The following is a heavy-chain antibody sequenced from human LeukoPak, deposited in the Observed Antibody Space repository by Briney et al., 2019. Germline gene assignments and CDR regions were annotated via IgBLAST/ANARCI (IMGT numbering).Heavy chain of an antibody. D-gene: IGHD3-3*01. V-gene: IGHV1-69*13. J-gene: IGHJ4*02. Sequence: ASVKVSCKASGGTFSSYAISWVRQAPGQGLEWMGGIIPIFGTANYAQKFQGRATITADESTSTAYMELSSLRSEDTAVYYCARNYDFWSGYRGYYFDYWGQGTLVTVSS. CDR3: ARNYDFWSGYRGYYFDY. CDR2: IIPIFGTA. CDR1: GGTFSSYA.